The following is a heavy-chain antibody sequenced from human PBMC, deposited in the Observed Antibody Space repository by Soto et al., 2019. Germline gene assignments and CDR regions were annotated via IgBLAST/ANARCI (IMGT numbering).Heavy chain of an antibody. CDR3: ARGEGGKTNRFDP. CDR1: GFTFSSYS. J-gene: IGHJ5*02. CDR2: ISSSSSTI. Sequence: PGGSLRLSCAASGFTFSSYSMNWVRQAPGKGLEWVSYISSSSSTIYYADSVKGRFTISRDNAKNSLYLQMNSLRAEDTAVYYCARGEGGKTNRFDPWGQGTLVTVSS. V-gene: IGHV3-48*01. D-gene: IGHD3-16*01.